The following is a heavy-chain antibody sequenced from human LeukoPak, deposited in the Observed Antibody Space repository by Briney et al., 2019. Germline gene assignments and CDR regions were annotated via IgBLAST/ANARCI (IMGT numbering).Heavy chain of an antibody. D-gene: IGHD3-10*01. CDR3: ARGLITMVRGVRARWFDP. CDR1: GGTFSSYD. J-gene: IGHJ5*02. Sequence: GASVKVSCKASGGTFSSYDIIWVRQATGQGLEWMGWMNPNSGSIGYAQKFQGRVTMTRDTSITTAYMELSSLRSEDTAVYYCARGLITMVRGVRARWFDPWGQGTLVTVSS. V-gene: IGHV1-8*02. CDR2: MNPNSGSI.